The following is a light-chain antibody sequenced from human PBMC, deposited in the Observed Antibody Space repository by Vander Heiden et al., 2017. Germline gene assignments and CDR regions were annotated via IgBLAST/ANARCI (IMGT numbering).Light chain of an antibody. J-gene: IGKJ3*01. CDR1: QSLLHSNGYNY. Sequence: DIVMTQSPLSLPVTPGEPASISCRSSQSLLHSNGYNYLDWYLQKPGQSPQLLIYLGSNRASGVPDRFSGSASGTDFTLKISIVDAEDVGVYYCRRALQTPFTFGHGTKVDIK. CDR2: LGS. CDR3: RRALQTPFT. V-gene: IGKV2-28*01.